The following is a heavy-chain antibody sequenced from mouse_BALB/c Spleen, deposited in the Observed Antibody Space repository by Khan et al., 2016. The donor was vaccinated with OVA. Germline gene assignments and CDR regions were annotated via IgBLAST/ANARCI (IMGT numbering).Heavy chain of an antibody. CDR3: IKSGYGSFAY. Sequence: QVQLQQSGAELVKPGAAVKLSCKASGYTFSNYYMYWVKERPGQGLEWIGEIDPSNGGSNFNEKFKSKATLTADTSSSTAYMQLSSLTSVDSAVYYCIKSGYGSFAYWGQGTLVTVST. CDR1: GYTFSNYY. V-gene: IGHV1S81*02. J-gene: IGHJ3*01. D-gene: IGHD2-2*01. CDR2: IDPSNGGS.